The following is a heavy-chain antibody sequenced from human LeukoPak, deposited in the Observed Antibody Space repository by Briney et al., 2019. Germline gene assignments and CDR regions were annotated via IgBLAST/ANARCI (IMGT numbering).Heavy chain of an antibody. J-gene: IGHJ4*02. CDR1: GFTFSSYS. Sequence: GGSLRLSCAASGFTFSSYSMNWVRQAPGKGLEWVSYISSSSSTIYYADSVKGRFTVSREDAKNSLYLQMNSLRAGDTAVYYCVREARGYHYTYFDYWGQGSLVTVSS. CDR2: ISSSSSTI. CDR3: VREARGYHYTYFDY. V-gene: IGHV3-48*01. D-gene: IGHD5-18*01.